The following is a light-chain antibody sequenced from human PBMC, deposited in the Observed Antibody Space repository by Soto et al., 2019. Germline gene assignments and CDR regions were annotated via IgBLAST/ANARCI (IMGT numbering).Light chain of an antibody. Sequence: SIFKPPPGSLHWYQGESPTHSFRASQSFRGLLAWYQQKPGQAPRLLIYDAYNMDTGIPHRFSGSGSGTDFTLTMSSLEPEDCAVYYCQHRHMWPIRFGPRTRLEI. CDR1: QSFRGL. CDR2: DAY. V-gene: IGKV3-11*01. J-gene: IGKJ5*01. CDR3: QHRHMWPIR.